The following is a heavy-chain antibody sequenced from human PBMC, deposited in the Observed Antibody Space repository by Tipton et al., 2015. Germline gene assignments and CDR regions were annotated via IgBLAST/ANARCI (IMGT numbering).Heavy chain of an antibody. D-gene: IGHD6-19*01. Sequence: SLRLSCAASGFTFDDYGMSWVRQAPGKGLEWVSGINWNGGSTGYADSVKGRFTISRDNAKNSLYLQMNSLRAEDTALYYCARITVAGTQYYFDYWGQGTLVTVPS. CDR3: ARITVAGTQYYFDY. V-gene: IGHV3-20*04. CDR1: GFTFDDYG. J-gene: IGHJ4*02. CDR2: INWNGGST.